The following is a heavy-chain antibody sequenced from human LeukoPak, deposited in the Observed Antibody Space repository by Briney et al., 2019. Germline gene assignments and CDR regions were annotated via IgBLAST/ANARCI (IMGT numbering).Heavy chain of an antibody. CDR3: AKRGYCSSTSCYGRRAFDI. CDR1: GFTFSSYG. D-gene: IGHD2-2*01. CDR2: ISYDGSNK. Sequence: GGSLRLSCAASGFTFSSYGMHWVRQAPGKGLEWVAVISYDGSNKYYADSVKGRFTISRDNSKNTLYLQMNSLRAEDTAVYYCAKRGYCSSTSCYGRRAFDIWGQGTMVTVSS. J-gene: IGHJ3*02. V-gene: IGHV3-30*18.